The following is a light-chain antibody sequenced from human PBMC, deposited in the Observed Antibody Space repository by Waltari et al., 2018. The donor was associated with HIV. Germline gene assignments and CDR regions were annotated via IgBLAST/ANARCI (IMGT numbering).Light chain of an antibody. V-gene: IGKV4-1*01. J-gene: IGKJ1*01. CDR1: QSVLYNSDNKNY. CDR2: WAS. Sequence: VLTQSPDSLAVSLGERATINCKSSQSVLYNSDNKNYLAWYQQKPGQPPNLLISWASTRESGVPDRCGSGSGTDFTLTISSLQAEDVAIYYCQQYHTSWTFGQGTKVEIK. CDR3: QQYHTSWT.